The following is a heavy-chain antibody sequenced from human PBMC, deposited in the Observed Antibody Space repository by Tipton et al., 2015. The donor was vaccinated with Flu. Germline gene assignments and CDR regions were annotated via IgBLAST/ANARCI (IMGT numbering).Heavy chain of an antibody. D-gene: IGHD3-16*01. CDR3: AREGAN. CDR1: GGSISSYY. CDR2: IYYSGST. Sequence: LRLSCTVSGGSISSYYWSWIRQPPGKGLEWIGYIYYSGSTNYNPSHKSRVTISVDTSKNQFSLKLSSVTAADTAVYYCAREGANWGQGTLVTVSS. V-gene: IGHV4-59*01. J-gene: IGHJ4*02.